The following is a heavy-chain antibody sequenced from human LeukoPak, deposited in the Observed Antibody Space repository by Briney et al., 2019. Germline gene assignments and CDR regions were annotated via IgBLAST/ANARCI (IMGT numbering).Heavy chain of an antibody. J-gene: IGHJ4*02. CDR3: ARVMRGSQFDY. CDR2: ISDGGNT. D-gene: IGHD3-16*01. Sequence: SETLSLTCAVSGYSITSDYYWGWIRQSPGKGLEWIGSISDGGNTYYNSSLESRVTISRDTSKNQISLKLTSVTASDTAVYYCARVMRGSQFDYWGQGTLVTVSS. V-gene: IGHV4-38-2*01. CDR1: GYSITSDYY.